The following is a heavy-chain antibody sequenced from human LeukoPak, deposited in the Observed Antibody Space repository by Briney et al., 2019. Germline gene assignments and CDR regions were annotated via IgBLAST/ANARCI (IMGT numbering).Heavy chain of an antibody. J-gene: IGHJ6*03. Sequence: SETLSLTCTVTGGSISSSSYYWSWTRQPPGKGLEWIGYIYYSGSTYYNPSLKSRVTISVDTSKNQFSLKLSSVTAADTAVYYCASLTLGYCSSTSCYGYYYYMDVWGKGTTVTVSS. V-gene: IGHV4-30-4*08. CDR2: IYYSGST. CDR3: ASLTLGYCSSTSCYGYYYYMDV. CDR1: GGSISSSSYY. D-gene: IGHD2-2*01.